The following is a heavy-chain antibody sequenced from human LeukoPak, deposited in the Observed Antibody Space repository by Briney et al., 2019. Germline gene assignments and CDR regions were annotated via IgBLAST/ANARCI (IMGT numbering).Heavy chain of an antibody. D-gene: IGHD3-22*01. CDR2: ISGSGAGT. CDR1: GFTFSIYA. Sequence: GGSLRLSCAASGFTFSIYAMSWVRQAPGRGLEWVSSISGSGAGTFYADSVKGRFTISRDNSKNTLFLQMNSLRAEDSAIYYCARDRPNYYDSSGHYYRRNGDYWGQGTLVTVSS. V-gene: IGHV3-23*01. J-gene: IGHJ4*02. CDR3: ARDRPNYYDSSGHYYRRNGDY.